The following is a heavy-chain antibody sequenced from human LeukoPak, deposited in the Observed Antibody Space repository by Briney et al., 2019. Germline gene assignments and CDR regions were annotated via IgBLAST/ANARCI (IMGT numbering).Heavy chain of an antibody. Sequence: PSETLSLTCAVSGGSISYYYWSWIRQPPGKGLEWIGYIYTSGSSKYNPSLKSRVTISVDTSKSQFSLKLSSVAAADTAVYYCAGTHYYDRSRSATPTYYLEYWGQGTLVTVSS. V-gene: IGHV4-4*09. J-gene: IGHJ4*02. CDR3: AGTHYYDRSRSATPTYYLEY. D-gene: IGHD3-22*01. CDR2: IYTSGSS. CDR1: GGSISYYY.